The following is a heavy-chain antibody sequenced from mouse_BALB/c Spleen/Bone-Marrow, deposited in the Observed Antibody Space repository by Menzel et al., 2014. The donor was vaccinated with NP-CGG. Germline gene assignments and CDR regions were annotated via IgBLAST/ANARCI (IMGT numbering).Heavy chain of an antibody. CDR2: INPYNGDT. Sequence: VQLQQSGPELVKPGASVKISCKASGYSFTGYFMNWVMQSHGKSLEWIGRINPYNGDTFYNQKFKGKATLTVDKSSSTAHMELRSLASEDSAVYYCARVTTDCYFDVWGAGTTVTVSS. V-gene: IGHV1-20*02. CDR3: ARVTTDCYFDV. CDR1: GYSFTGYF. J-gene: IGHJ1*01. D-gene: IGHD1-1*01.